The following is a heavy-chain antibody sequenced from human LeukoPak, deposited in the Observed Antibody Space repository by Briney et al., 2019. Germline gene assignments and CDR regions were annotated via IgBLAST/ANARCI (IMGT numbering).Heavy chain of an antibody. CDR3: ARDRHSYYYGMDV. CDR1: GGSFSGYY. Sequence: PSETLSLTCAVYGGSFSGYYWSWIRQPPGKGLEWIGEINHSGSTNYNPSLKSRVTISVDTSKNQFSLKLSSVTAADTAVYYCARDRHSYYYGMDVWGQGTTVTVSS. CDR2: INHSGST. J-gene: IGHJ6*02. V-gene: IGHV4-34*01. D-gene: IGHD3-16*02.